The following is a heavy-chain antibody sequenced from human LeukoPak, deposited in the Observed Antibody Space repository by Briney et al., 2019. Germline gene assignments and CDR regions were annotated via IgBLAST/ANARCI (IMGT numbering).Heavy chain of an antibody. J-gene: IGHJ5*02. CDR3: ARLLTMVRGDPDNWFDP. CDR2: IYPGDSDT. V-gene: IGHV5-51*01. CDR1: GYDFSGDW. Sequence: GESLKISCKGSGYDFSGDWIGWVRQMPGKGLELMGIIYPGDSDTRYSPSFQGQVTISADKSISTAYLQWTSLKASDTAMYYCARLLTMVRGDPDNWFDPWGQGTLVTVSS. D-gene: IGHD3-10*01.